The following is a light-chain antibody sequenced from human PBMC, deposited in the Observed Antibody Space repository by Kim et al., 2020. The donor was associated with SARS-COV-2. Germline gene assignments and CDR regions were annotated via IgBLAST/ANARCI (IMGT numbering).Light chain of an antibody. V-gene: IGLV5-45*01. CDR3: MIWHNSAVV. Sequence: TCTRHSCINIDSHKIYWYQQKPGSPPKFLLRYKSDSRNQQGSGVPSRFSGSKDGSANAGILVISGRQSEDEDDYYCMIWHNSAVVFGGGTQLIVL. J-gene: IGLJ2*01. CDR1: SCINIDSHK. CDR2: YKSDSRN.